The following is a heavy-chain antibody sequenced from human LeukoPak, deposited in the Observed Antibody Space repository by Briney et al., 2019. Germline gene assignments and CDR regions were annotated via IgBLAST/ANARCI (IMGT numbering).Heavy chain of an antibody. D-gene: IGHD2-2*01. Sequence: PGGALRVSCAASGFTFSSYIMNWVRQAPAKGGEGVSYISSNSSTIYYVDSVKGRFTITRDNAKNSLYLQMNSLRAEDTAVYYCARDPYCSSTSCYRHFDYWGKGTLVTVST. CDR2: ISSNSSTI. CDR3: ARDPYCSSTSCYRHFDY. J-gene: IGHJ4*02. CDR1: GFTFSSYI. V-gene: IGHV3-48*04.